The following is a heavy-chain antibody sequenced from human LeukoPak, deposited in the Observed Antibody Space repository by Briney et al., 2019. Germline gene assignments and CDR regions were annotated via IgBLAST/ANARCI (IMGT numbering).Heavy chain of an antibody. Sequence: GGSLRLSRAASGFTFSSYSMNWVRQAPGKGLEWVSSISSSSSYIYYADSVKGRFTISRDNAKNSLYLQMNSLRAEDTAVYYCARGIAVAGLFDYWGQGTLVTVSS. CDR2: ISSSSSYI. J-gene: IGHJ4*02. CDR1: GFTFSSYS. CDR3: ARGIAVAGLFDY. D-gene: IGHD6-19*01. V-gene: IGHV3-21*01.